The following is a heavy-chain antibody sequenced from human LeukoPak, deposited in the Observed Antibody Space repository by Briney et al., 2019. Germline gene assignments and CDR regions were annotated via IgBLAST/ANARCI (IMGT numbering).Heavy chain of an antibody. Sequence: GGSLRLSCAASGFTFSSYGMHWVRQAPGKGLEWVAVISYDGSNKYYADSVKGRFTISRDNSKNTLYLQMNSLRAQDTAVYYCAKDQKPYCSSTSCYPYGGFDYWGQGTLVTVS. CDR2: ISYDGSNK. J-gene: IGHJ4*02. V-gene: IGHV3-30*18. CDR1: GFTFSSYG. CDR3: AKDQKPYCSSTSCYPYGGFDY. D-gene: IGHD2-2*01.